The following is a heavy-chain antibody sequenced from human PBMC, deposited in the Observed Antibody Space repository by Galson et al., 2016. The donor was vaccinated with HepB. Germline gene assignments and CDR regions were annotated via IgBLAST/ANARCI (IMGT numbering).Heavy chain of an antibody. J-gene: IGHJ6*02. CDR3: ARDSGGGFDWLLGRYYYYGMDV. CDR1: GFTFSSYS. CDR2: ISSSSSYI. D-gene: IGHD3-9*01. V-gene: IGHV3-21*01. Sequence: SLRLSCAASGFTFSSYSMNWVRQAPGKGLEWVSSISSSSSYIYYADSVKGRFTISRDNAKNSLYLQMNSLRAEDTAVYYCARDSGGGFDWLLGRYYYYGMDVGGQGTTVTVSS.